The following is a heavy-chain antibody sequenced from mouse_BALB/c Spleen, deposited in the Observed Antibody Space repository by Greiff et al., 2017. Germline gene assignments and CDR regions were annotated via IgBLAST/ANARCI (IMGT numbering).Heavy chain of an antibody. CDR2: ISSGGGNT. CDR3: ALIYYYGRRDYFDY. J-gene: IGHJ2*01. Sequence: EVQGVESGGGLVKPGGSLKLSRAASGFTFSSYTMSWVRQTPEKWLEWVATISSGGGNTYYPDSVKGRFTISRDNAKNNLYLQMSSLRSEDTALYYCALIYYYGRRDYFDYWGQGTTLTVSS. CDR1: GFTFSSYT. D-gene: IGHD1-1*01. V-gene: IGHV5-9*03.